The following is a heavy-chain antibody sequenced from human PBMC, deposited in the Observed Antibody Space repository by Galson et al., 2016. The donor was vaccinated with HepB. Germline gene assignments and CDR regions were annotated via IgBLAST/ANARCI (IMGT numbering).Heavy chain of an antibody. Sequence: SLRLSCAASGFTFTSYWIHWVRQVPGEGLVWVSHINSDGSSTHYADSVKGRFTISRDNAKNTVYLQMNSLRVEDTAVYYRARVGVIPYYYYGMDVWGQGTMVIVSS. CDR1: GFTFTSYW. CDR2: INSDGSST. J-gene: IGHJ6*01. D-gene: IGHD3-10*01. CDR3: ARVGVIPYYYYGMDV. V-gene: IGHV3-74*01.